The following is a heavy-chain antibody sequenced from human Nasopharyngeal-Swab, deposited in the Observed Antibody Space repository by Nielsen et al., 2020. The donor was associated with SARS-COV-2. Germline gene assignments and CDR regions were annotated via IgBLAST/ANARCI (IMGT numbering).Heavy chain of an antibody. Sequence: GESLKISCAASGFTFSSYWMSWVRQASGKGLEWVANIKQDGSEKYYVDSVKGRFTISRDNAKNSLYLQMNSLRAEDTAVYYCARDIYGDNYYYYYGMDVWGQGTTVTVSS. CDR1: GFTFSSYW. D-gene: IGHD4/OR15-4a*01. J-gene: IGHJ6*02. CDR3: ARDIYGDNYYYYYGMDV. V-gene: IGHV3-7*01. CDR2: IKQDGSEK.